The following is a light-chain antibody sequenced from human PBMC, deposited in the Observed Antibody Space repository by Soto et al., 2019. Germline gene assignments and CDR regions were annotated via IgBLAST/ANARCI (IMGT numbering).Light chain of an antibody. CDR3: QQYEHYWT. CDR1: QDIAIY. CDR2: AAS. Sequence: IQLTQSPSSLSASVGDRVTITCRASQDIAIYLAWYQQKPGEAPKLLIYAASTLYGGVPSRFSGSGSGTEFTLTISNLQPDDFATYYCQQYEHYWTFGQGTKVDIK. J-gene: IGKJ1*01. V-gene: IGKV1-9*01.